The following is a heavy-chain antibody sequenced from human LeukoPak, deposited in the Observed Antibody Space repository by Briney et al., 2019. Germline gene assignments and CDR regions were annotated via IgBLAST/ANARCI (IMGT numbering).Heavy chain of an antibody. J-gene: IGHJ6*03. CDR2: INHSGST. CDR1: GASIRSHSHY. CDR3: ARVKDPGGYYYYYYMDI. V-gene: IGHV4-39*07. D-gene: IGHD3-16*01. Sequence: SETLSLTCSVSGASIRSHSHYWDWIRQPPGKGLEWIGEINHSGSTNYNPSLKSRVTISVDTSKNQFSLKVSSVTAADTAVYYCARVKDPGGYYYYYYMDIWGKGNTVTVSS.